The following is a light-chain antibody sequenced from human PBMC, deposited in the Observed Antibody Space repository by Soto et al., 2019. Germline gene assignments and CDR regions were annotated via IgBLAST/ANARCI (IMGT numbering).Light chain of an antibody. J-gene: IGKJ1*01. CDR3: QQYGTLPWT. CDR2: GAS. V-gene: IGKV3-20*01. Sequence: EIVLTQSPGTLPLSPGESATLSCRASQPVRNDYLAWYQQKPGQAPRVLISGASTRVTGIPYRFSGSGSGADFTLTISRLEPEDFAVYYCQQYGTLPWTFGQGTRWIS. CDR1: QPVRNDY.